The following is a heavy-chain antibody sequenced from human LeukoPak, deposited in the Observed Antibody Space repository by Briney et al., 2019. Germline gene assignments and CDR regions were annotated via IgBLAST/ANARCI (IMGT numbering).Heavy chain of an antibody. CDR2: ISGSGGST. V-gene: IGHV3-23*01. CDR3: AIGGLVHRFDP. Sequence: PGGSLRLSCTDSGFTVSSNSMSRVRQAPGKGLEWVSAISGSGGSTYYADSVKGRFTISRDNSKDTLYLQMNSLRADDTAVYYCAIGGLVHRFDPWGQGTLVTVSS. J-gene: IGHJ5*02. CDR1: GFTVSSNS.